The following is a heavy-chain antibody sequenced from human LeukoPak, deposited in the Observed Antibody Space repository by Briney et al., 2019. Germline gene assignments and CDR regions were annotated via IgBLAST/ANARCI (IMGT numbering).Heavy chain of an antibody. Sequence: GGSLRLSCAASGFIFSSYAMSWVRQVPGKGLQWVSSISGSGANTYNADSVKGRFTVSRDNSKNTLYLQMNSLRAEDTAVYYCAKPILTAFGYFDYWGQGTLVTVSS. CDR1: GFIFSSYA. D-gene: IGHD3-9*01. V-gene: IGHV3-23*01. CDR2: ISGSGANT. CDR3: AKPILTAFGYFDY. J-gene: IGHJ4*02.